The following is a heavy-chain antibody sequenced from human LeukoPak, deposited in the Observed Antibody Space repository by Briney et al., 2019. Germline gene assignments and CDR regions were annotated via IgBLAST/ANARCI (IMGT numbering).Heavy chain of an antibody. Sequence: PGGSLRLSCAASGFTFRNYWMSWVRQAPGRGGEGVANINQYGSDKYYVDSIKGRFTISRHNAKNSLYLQMNSLRAEDTAIYYRLREETIVVISEPPPRGQGTLVTVSS. CDR1: GFTFRNYW. V-gene: IGHV3-7*01. CDR2: INQYGSDK. D-gene: IGHD3-22*01. CDR3: LREETIVVISEPPP. J-gene: IGHJ4*02.